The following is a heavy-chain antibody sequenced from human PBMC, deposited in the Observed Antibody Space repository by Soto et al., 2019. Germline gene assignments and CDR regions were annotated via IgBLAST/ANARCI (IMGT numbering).Heavy chain of an antibody. Sequence: SETLSLTCTVSGGSIRDYFWTWIRQPPGKGLEWIGYIYYSGRTNYNPSLKSRVSISVDTSKNHFSLQLRSVTAADTAVYYFATVGGDDFGDSGRLDYWGQGTLVTVS. J-gene: IGHJ4*02. CDR3: ATVGGDDFGDSGRLDY. CDR2: IYYSGRT. V-gene: IGHV4-59*01. CDR1: GGSIRDYF. D-gene: IGHD4-17*01.